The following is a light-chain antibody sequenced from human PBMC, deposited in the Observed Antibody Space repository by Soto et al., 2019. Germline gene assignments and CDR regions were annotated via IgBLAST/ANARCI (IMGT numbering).Light chain of an antibody. CDR3: QSYDSILGAV. CDR2: GNT. V-gene: IGLV1-40*01. J-gene: IGLJ2*01. CDR1: GSNIGAGFD. Sequence: QSELTQPPSVSGAPGQRITISCTGAGSNIGAGFDVHWYQQLPGTVPKLLIYGNTNRPSGVPDRFSGSRSGASASLAITGLQVEDEANYYCQSYDSILGAVFGGGTQLTVL.